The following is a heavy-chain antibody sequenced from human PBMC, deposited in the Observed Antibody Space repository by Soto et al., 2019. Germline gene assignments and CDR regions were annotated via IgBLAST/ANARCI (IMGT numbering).Heavy chain of an antibody. CDR1: GFTFDDYA. CDR2: ISWNSGSI. J-gene: IGHJ6*02. Sequence: PGGSLRLSCAASGFTFDDYAMHWVRQAPGKGLEWVSGISWNSGSIGYADSVKGRFTISRDNAKNSLYLQMNSLRVEDTAVYYCASDLSGRADVWGQGTTVTSP. V-gene: IGHV3-9*01. D-gene: IGHD3-10*01. CDR3: ASDLSGRADV.